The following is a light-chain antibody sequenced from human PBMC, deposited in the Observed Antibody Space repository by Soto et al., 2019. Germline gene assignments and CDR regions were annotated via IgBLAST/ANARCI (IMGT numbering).Light chain of an antibody. Sequence: DIVLTQSPGTLSLSPGDRAALSCGASQSLSNNFLAWYQQKPDQAPRLLISGASSRATGIPDRFSGSGSGTDFTLTITRVEPEDFAVYYCQQYATSPLTCGGGTKVEIK. V-gene: IGKV3-20*01. CDR3: QQYATSPLT. CDR2: GAS. CDR1: QSLSNNF. J-gene: IGKJ4*01.